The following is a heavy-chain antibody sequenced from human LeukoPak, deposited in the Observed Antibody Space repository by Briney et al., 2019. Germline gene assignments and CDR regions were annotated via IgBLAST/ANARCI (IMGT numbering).Heavy chain of an antibody. D-gene: IGHD3-22*01. CDR2: LYYSGSS. CDR1: GGSTSSSSYY. CDR3: ARVPFDYYDSSGYYFFDY. Sequence: ASETLSLTCTVSGGSTSSSSYYWAWIRQPPGKGLEWIGSLYYSGSSSYNPSLKSRLTISVDISKNQFSLKLSSVTAADTAVYYCARVPFDYYDSSGYYFFDYWGQGTLVTVSS. J-gene: IGHJ4*02. V-gene: IGHV4-39*07.